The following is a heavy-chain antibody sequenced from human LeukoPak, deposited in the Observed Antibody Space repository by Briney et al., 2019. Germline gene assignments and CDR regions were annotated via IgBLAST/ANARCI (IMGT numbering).Heavy chain of an antibody. V-gene: IGHV5-10-1*01. Sequence: GESLKISCKGSGYSFTSYWISWVRQMPGKGLEWMGRIDPSDSYTNYSPSFQGHVTISADKSISTAYLQWSSLKASDTAMYYCVLTLTTRGRYGMDVWGQGTTVTVSS. CDR1: GYSFTSYW. CDR3: VLTLTTRGRYGMDV. J-gene: IGHJ6*02. CDR2: IDPSDSYT. D-gene: IGHD1-7*01.